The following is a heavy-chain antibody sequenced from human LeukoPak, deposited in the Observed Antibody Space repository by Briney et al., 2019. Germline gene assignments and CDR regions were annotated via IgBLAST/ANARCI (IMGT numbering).Heavy chain of an antibody. CDR1: GYTLTELS. Sequence: ASVKVSCKVSGYTLTELSMHWVRQAPGKGLEWMGGFDPEDGETIYAQKLQGRVTMTEDTSTDTAYMELSRLRSDDTAVYYCARDFNVVATEFDYWGQGALVTVSS. D-gene: IGHD2-21*01. CDR3: ARDFNVVATEFDY. CDR2: FDPEDGET. V-gene: IGHV1-24*01. J-gene: IGHJ4*02.